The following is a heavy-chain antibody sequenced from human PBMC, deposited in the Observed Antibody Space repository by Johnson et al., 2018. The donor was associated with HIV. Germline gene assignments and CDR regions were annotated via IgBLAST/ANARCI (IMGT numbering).Heavy chain of an antibody. CDR1: GFTFDDYG. Sequence: EVQLVESGGGVVRPGGSLRLSCAASGFTFDDYGMTWVRQAPGKGLEWVSGINWNGGSTGYADSVKGRFTISRDDAKNSLYLQMNSLRAEDTALYYCARVWSGSYYSNAFDIWGQGTMVTVSS. J-gene: IGHJ3*02. V-gene: IGHV3-20*04. CDR3: ARVWSGSYYSNAFDI. D-gene: IGHD1-26*01. CDR2: INWNGGST.